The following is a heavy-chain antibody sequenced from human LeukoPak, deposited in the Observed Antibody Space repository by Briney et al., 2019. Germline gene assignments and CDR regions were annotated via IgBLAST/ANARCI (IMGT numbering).Heavy chain of an antibody. CDR2: IIPILGIA. J-gene: IGHJ6*02. Sequence: GASVKVSCKASGGTFSSYAISWVRQAPGQGLEWMGRIIPILGIANYAQKFQGRVTMTRDTSTSTVYMELSSLRSEDTAVYYCARSYGSGTPMDVWGQGTTVTVSS. CDR1: GGTFSSYA. V-gene: IGHV1-69*04. CDR3: ARSYGSGTPMDV. D-gene: IGHD3-10*01.